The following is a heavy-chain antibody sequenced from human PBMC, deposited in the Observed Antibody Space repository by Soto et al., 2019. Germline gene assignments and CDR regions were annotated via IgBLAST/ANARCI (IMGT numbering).Heavy chain of an antibody. D-gene: IGHD2-2*01. Sequence: QVQLVESGGGVVQPGRSLRLSCAASGFTFSSYGMHWVRQAPGKGLEWVAVISYDGSNKYYADSVKGRFTISRDNSKNTLYLQMNSLRAEDTAVYYCAKPNMNQDAFDIWGQGTMVTVSS. V-gene: IGHV3-30*18. CDR1: GFTFSSYG. CDR3: AKPNMNQDAFDI. CDR2: ISYDGSNK. J-gene: IGHJ3*02.